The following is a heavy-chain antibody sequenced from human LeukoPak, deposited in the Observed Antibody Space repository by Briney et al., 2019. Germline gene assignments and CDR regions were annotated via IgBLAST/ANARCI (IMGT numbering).Heavy chain of an antibody. J-gene: IGHJ4*02. Sequence: PGGSLRLSCAASGFTFSTYWMHWVRQAPGKGLVWVSRINSDGSGTSYAGSVKGRSTISRDNAKNTLYLQMNSLRAEDTAVYYCAKGYYFDYWGQGTLVTVSS. V-gene: IGHV3-74*01. CDR2: INSDGSGT. CDR1: GFTFSTYW. CDR3: AKGYYFDY.